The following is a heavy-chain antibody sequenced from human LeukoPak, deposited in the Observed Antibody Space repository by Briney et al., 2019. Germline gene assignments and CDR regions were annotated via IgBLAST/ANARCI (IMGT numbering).Heavy chain of an antibody. J-gene: IGHJ3*02. Sequence: GGSLRLSCAASGFTFSSYSMSWVRQAPGKGLEWVSGINWNGGSTGYADSVKGRFTISRDNAKNSLYLQMNSLRAEDTALYYCARDLGYKDYVSAFDIWGQGTMVTVSS. CDR1: GFTFSSYS. CDR2: INWNGGST. V-gene: IGHV3-20*04. D-gene: IGHD5-24*01. CDR3: ARDLGYKDYVSAFDI.